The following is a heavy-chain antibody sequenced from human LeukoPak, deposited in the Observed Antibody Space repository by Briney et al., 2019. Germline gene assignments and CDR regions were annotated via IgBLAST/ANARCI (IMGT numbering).Heavy chain of an antibody. D-gene: IGHD3-22*01. CDR3: AKDADYGRSGYLDY. Sequence: GGSLRLSCAASRFTFSTYGMHWVRQAPGKGLEWVAFIRYDGSNKNYAESVKGRFTISRDNSKNTVYLQMNSLRAEDTDVYYCAKDADYGRSGYLDYWGQGTLVTVSS. V-gene: IGHV3-30*02. CDR1: RFTFSTYG. J-gene: IGHJ4*02. CDR2: IRYDGSNK.